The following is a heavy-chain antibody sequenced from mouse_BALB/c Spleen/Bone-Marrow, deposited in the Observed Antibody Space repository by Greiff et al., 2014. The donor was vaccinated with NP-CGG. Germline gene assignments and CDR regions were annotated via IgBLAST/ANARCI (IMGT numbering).Heavy chain of an antibody. CDR1: GFNIKDTY. CDR3: ASYYYDSSSFAY. V-gene: IGHV14-3*02. J-gene: IGHJ3*01. CDR2: IDPANGNT. D-gene: IGHD1-1*01. Sequence: EVKLVESGAELVKPGASVKLSCTASGFNIKDTYMHWVKQRPEQGLEWIGRIDPANGNTKYDPKFQGKATITADTSSNTAYLQLSSLTSEDTAVYYCASYYYDSSSFAYWGQGTLVTVSA.